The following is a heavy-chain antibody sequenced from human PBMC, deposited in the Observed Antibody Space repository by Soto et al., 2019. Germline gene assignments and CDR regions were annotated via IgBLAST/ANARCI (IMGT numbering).Heavy chain of an antibody. J-gene: IGHJ4*02. V-gene: IGHV2-5*02. CDR2: IYWDDDK. CDR1: GVSLTTSGVG. Sequence: QITLRESGPTLVQPTQTLTLTCTLSGVSLTTSGVGVGWIRQPPGKALEWLALIYWDDDKRFSPSLKSRLATTRDTSKNQVVMTMTDMAPVDTAIYYCAHRQRTVVVGAPFDLWGQGSQVTVS. CDR3: AHRQRTVVVGAPFDL. D-gene: IGHD2-15*01.